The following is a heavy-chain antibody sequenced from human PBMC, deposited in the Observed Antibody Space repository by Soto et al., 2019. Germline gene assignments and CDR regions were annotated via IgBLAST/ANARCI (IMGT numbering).Heavy chain of an antibody. CDR3: ARNRYGGYDFDY. V-gene: IGHV4-4*02. CDR2: VSHTGNT. Sequence: PSETLSLTCAVSSGSITSSNWWSWVRQPPGKGLEWIGEVSHTGNTNYIQSLKSRVTISVDKSRNQLSLRLSSVTAADTAVYYCARNRYGGYDFDYWGQGTLVTVSS. D-gene: IGHD5-12*01. J-gene: IGHJ4*02. CDR1: SGSITSSNW.